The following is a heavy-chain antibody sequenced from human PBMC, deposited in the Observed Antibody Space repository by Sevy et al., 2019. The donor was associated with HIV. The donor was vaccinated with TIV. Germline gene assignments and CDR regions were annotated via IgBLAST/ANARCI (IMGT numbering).Heavy chain of an antibody. D-gene: IGHD1-7*01. CDR2: IKQDAGQK. V-gene: IGHV3-7*01. Sequence: GGSLRLSCAASGFTFSKYWMGWVRQAPGKGLEWVANIKQDAGQKYYVDSVKGRFTISRDNAKNTLYLQMNSLGAEDMAVYFCARDDGNYYFHYWGQGTLVTVSS. CDR3: ARDDGNYYFHY. J-gene: IGHJ4*02. CDR1: GFTFSKYW.